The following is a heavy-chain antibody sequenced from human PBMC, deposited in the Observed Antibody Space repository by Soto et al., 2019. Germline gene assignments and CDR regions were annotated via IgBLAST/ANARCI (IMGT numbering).Heavy chain of an antibody. CDR2: ISGSGGST. J-gene: IGHJ5*02. D-gene: IGHD6-13*01. CDR1: GFTFSSYA. Sequence: EVQLLESGGGLVQPGGSLRLACAASGFTFSSYAMSWVRQAPGKGLEWVSAISGSGGSTYYADSVKGRFTISRDNSKNTLYLQMNSLRAEDTAVYYCATSYSSSWPFASFDPWGQGTLVTVSS. CDR3: ATSYSSSWPFASFDP. V-gene: IGHV3-23*01.